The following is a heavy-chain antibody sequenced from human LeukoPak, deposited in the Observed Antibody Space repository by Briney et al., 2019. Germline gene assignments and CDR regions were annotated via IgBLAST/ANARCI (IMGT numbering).Heavy chain of an antibody. D-gene: IGHD3-16*01. V-gene: IGHV3-20*01. CDR3: ARGGGKVVWVSKGAFDI. Sequence: SGGSLRLSCAASGFTFDDYGMSWVRQAPGKGLEWVSGINWNGGSTGYADSVKGRFTISRDNAKNSLYLQMNSLRAEDTALYHCARGGGKVVWVSKGAFDIWGQGTMVTVSS. J-gene: IGHJ3*02. CDR1: GFTFDDYG. CDR2: INWNGGST.